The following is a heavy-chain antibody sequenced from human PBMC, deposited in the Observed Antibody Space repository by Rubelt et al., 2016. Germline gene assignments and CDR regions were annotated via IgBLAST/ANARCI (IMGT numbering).Heavy chain of an antibody. CDR2: IYWDDDK. V-gene: IGHV2-5*02. CDR3: ARLPNNWFDP. Sequence: QITLKESGPTLVKPTQTLTLTCTFSGFSLRTSGVGVGWIRQPPGKALEWLALIYWDDDKRYSPSLKSRLTITKDISKNQVVLTMTNMDPVDTATYYGARLPNNWFDPWGQGTLVTVSS. CDR1: GFSLRTSGVG. J-gene: IGHJ5*02.